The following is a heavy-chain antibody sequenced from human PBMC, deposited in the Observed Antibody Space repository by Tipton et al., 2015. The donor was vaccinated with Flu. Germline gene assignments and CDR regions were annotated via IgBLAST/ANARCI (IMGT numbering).Heavy chain of an antibody. V-gene: IGHV4-61*02. CDR1: GGSISSGGYY. D-gene: IGHD4-11*01. CDR2: IYTSGST. J-gene: IGHJ4*02. CDR3: ARDLGDSNYGGLVDY. Sequence: LRLSCTVSGGSISSGGYYWSWIRQPAGKGLEWIGRIYTSGSTNYNPSLKSRVTMPVDTSKNQFSLKLSSVTAADTAVYYCARDLGDSNYGGLVDYWGQGTLVTVSS.